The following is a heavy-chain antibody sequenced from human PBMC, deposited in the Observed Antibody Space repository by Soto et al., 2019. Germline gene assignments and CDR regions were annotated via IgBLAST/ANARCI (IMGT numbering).Heavy chain of an antibody. J-gene: IGHJ6*02. D-gene: IGHD6-13*01. Sequence: ETLSLTCTVSGGSISSSSYYWGWIRQPPGKGLEWIGSIYYSGSTYYNPSLKSRVTISVDTSKNQFSLKLSSVTAADTSVYYCARHRSWYSYYYYGMDVWGQGTTVTVS. CDR2: IYYSGST. CDR3: ARHRSWYSYYYYGMDV. CDR1: GGSISSSSYY. V-gene: IGHV4-39*01.